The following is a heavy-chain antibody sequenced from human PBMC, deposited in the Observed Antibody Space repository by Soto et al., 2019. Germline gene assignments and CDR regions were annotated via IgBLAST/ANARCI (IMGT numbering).Heavy chain of an antibody. V-gene: IGHV1-3*05. CDR2: INAGNGNT. D-gene: IGHD3-22*01. Sequence: QVQLVQSGAEEKKPGASVKVSCKASGYTFTSYAMHWVRQAPGQRLEWMGGINAGNGNTKYSQKFQGRVTITRDTSASTAYMELSSLRSEYTAVYYCARGFVDSSGYFYYWCQGTLVTVSS. J-gene: IGHJ4*02. CDR1: GYTFTSYA. CDR3: ARGFVDSSGYFYY.